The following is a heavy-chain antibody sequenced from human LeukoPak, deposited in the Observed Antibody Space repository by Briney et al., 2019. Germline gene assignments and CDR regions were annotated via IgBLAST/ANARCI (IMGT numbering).Heavy chain of an antibody. V-gene: IGHV1-2*02. J-gene: IGHJ6*02. Sequence: ASVKVSCKASGYTFTDYYMHWVRQAPGQGLEWMGWINPNSGGTNYAQKFQGRVTMTRDTSISTAYMELSRLRSDDTAVYYCARDRVAVAGTSSPFGSYYYYGMDVWGQGTTVTVSS. CDR1: GYTFTDYY. D-gene: IGHD6-19*01. CDR3: ARDRVAVAGTSSPFGSYYYYGMDV. CDR2: INPNSGGT.